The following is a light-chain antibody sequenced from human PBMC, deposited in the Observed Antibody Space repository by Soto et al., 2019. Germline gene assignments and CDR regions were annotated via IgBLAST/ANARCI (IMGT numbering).Light chain of an antibody. Sequence: EVVLTQSPATLSLSPGERATLSCRASESIGNYLAWYQQKLGQAPKLLIYDASHRAIGIPGRFSGDGSGTDFTLTISRLEPEDFAVDYCQWRSDWPPRLTFGGGTKAEIK. CDR2: DAS. V-gene: IGKV3-11*01. CDR1: ESIGNY. CDR3: QWRSDWPPRLT. J-gene: IGKJ4*01.